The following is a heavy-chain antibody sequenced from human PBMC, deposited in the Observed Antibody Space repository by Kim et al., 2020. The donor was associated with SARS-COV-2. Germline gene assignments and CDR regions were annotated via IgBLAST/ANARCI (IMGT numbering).Heavy chain of an antibody. Sequence: SETLSLTCTVSGGSISSGGYYWSWIRQHPGKGLEWIGYIYYSGSTYYNPSLKSRVTISVDTSKNQFSLKLSSMTAADTAVYYCATGPPMVRGYYYGMDVWGQGTTVTVSS. D-gene: IGHD3-10*01. CDR1: GGSISSGGYY. J-gene: IGHJ6*02. V-gene: IGHV4-31*03. CDR3: ATGPPMVRGYYYGMDV. CDR2: IYYSGST.